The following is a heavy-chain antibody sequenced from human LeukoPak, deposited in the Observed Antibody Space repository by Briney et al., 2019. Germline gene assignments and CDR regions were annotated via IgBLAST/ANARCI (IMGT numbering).Heavy chain of an antibody. CDR1: GGSISSGDYY. Sequence: SQTLSLTCTVSGGSISSGDYYWSWIRQPPGKGLEWIGYIYYSGSTNYNPSLKSRVTMSVDTSNNQFSLKLSSVTAADTAIYYCARHFSSGRPSFDAWGQGALVTVSS. V-gene: IGHV4-30-4*08. D-gene: IGHD3-10*01. CDR2: IYYSGST. CDR3: ARHFSSGRPSFDA. J-gene: IGHJ5*02.